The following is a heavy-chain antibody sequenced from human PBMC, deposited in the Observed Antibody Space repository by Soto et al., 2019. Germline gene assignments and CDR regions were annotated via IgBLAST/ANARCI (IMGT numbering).Heavy chain of an antibody. Sequence: GASLKISCKGSGYSFTSYWIGWVRQMPGKGLEWMGIIYPGDSDTRYSPSFQGQVTISADKSISTAYLQWSSLKASDTAMYYCARGVLRFLEWTGDYYGMDVWGQGTTVTVSS. CDR1: GYSFTSYW. CDR3: ARGVLRFLEWTGDYYGMDV. CDR2: IYPGDSDT. D-gene: IGHD3-3*01. J-gene: IGHJ6*02. V-gene: IGHV5-51*01.